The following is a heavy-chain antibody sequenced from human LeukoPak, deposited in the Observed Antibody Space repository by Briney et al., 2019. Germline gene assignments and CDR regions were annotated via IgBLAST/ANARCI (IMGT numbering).Heavy chain of an antibody. D-gene: IGHD5-12*01. CDR3: ARYRGYSGSRYFDY. Sequence: PGESLKISCKGSGYSFITYWIGWVRQMPGKGLEWMGIIYPGDSDTRYSPSFQGQVTISADKSISTAYLQWSSLKASDTAMYHCARYRGYSGSRYFDYWGQGTLVTVSS. J-gene: IGHJ4*02. CDR1: GYSFITYW. V-gene: IGHV5-51*01. CDR2: IYPGDSDT.